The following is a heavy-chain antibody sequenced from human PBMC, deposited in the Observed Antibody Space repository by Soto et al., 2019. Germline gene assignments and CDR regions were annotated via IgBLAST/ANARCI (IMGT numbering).Heavy chain of an antibody. Sequence: GGSLRLSCAVSGFTFSSYWMHWVRQTPGKGLVWVSRINSDGSSTSYADSVKGRFTISRDNAKNTLYLQMNSLRAEDTAVYYCASGSHGVNNWFDPWGQGTLVTVSS. CDR1: GFTFSSYW. J-gene: IGHJ5*02. D-gene: IGHD4-17*01. CDR2: INSDGSST. CDR3: ASGSHGVNNWFDP. V-gene: IGHV3-74*01.